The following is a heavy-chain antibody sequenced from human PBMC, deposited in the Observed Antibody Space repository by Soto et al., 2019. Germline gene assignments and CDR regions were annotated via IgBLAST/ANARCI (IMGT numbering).Heavy chain of an antibody. D-gene: IGHD2-2*01. CDR3: ARGIVVVPAAIWFEP. CDR1: GGSISSGGYS. J-gene: IGHJ5*02. V-gene: IGHV4-30-2*01. CDR2: INHSGST. Sequence: SQTLSLTCAVSGGSISSGGYSLSWLRPPPGKGLEWIGYINHSGSTYYNPSLKSRVTISVDRSKTQFSLKLSSVTAADTAVYSCARGIVVVPAAIWFEPWGQGALVTVSA.